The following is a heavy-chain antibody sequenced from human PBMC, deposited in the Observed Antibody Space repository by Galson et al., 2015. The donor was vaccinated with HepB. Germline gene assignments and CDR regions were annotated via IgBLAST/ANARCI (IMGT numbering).Heavy chain of an antibody. Sequence: LRLSCAASGFTVSSNYMSWVRQAPGKGLEWVSVIYSGGSTYYADSAKGRFTISRHNSKNTLYLQMNSLRAEDTAVYYCATTYLTTVTTSNYYGMDVWGQGTTVTASS. V-gene: IGHV3-53*04. CDR1: GFTVSSNY. D-gene: IGHD4-17*01. J-gene: IGHJ6*02. CDR3: ATTYLTTVTTSNYYGMDV. CDR2: IYSGGST.